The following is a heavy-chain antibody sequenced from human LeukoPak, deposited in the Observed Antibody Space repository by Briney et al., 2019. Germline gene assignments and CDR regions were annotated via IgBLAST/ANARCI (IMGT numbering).Heavy chain of an antibody. CDR2: IYYSGST. CDR3: ASRGGIAAAGTGDWYFDL. J-gene: IGHJ2*01. CDR1: GGSINSYY. Sequence: SETLSLTCTVSGGSINSYYWSWIRQAPGKGLEWIGYIYYSGSTNYNPSLKSRVTILVDTSKNQISLKLSSVTAADTAVYYCASRGGIAAAGTGDWYFDLWAVAPWSLSPQ. V-gene: IGHV4-59*01. D-gene: IGHD6-13*01.